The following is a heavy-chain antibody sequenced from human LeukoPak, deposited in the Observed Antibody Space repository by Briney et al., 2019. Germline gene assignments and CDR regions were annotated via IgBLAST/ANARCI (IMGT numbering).Heavy chain of an antibody. D-gene: IGHD5-24*01. CDR1: GGTFSSYA. Sequence: SVKVSCKASGGTFSSYAISWVRQAPGQGLEWMGGIIPIFGTANYAQKFQGRVTITADESTSTAYMELSSLRSEDTAVYYCARGVPVEMATVYNYGMDAWGQGTTVTVSS. J-gene: IGHJ6*02. CDR2: IIPIFGTA. V-gene: IGHV1-69*13. CDR3: ARGVPVEMATVYNYGMDA.